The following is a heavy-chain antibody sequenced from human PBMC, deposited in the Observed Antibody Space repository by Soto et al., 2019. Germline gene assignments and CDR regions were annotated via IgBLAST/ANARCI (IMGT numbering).Heavy chain of an antibody. J-gene: IGHJ5*02. D-gene: IGHD3-22*01. CDR2: IYYSGTT. V-gene: IGHV4-59*01. Sequence: SETLSLTCTVSGGSISNFYWSWIRQPPGKGLEWIGYIYYSGTTSYNPSLNSRVTISVDTSKNQFSLKLNSVTAADTAVYYCARESYYDSTFDPWGQGTLVTVSS. CDR1: GGSISNFY. CDR3: ARESYYDSTFDP.